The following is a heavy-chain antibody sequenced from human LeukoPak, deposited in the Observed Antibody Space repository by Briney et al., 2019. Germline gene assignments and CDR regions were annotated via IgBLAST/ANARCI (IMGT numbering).Heavy chain of an antibody. CDR1: GFTISSYH. Sequence: HPGGSLRLSCAASGFTISSYHMSWVRQAPGKGLEWVSVLYTGGKTSYAGAVRGRFIVSRDNSKNTLSLEMNSLRAEDTAVYYCARDSTFNIWGQGTVVTVSS. CDR2: LYTGGKT. D-gene: IGHD2-2*01. CDR3: ARDSTFNI. V-gene: IGHV3-53*01. J-gene: IGHJ3*02.